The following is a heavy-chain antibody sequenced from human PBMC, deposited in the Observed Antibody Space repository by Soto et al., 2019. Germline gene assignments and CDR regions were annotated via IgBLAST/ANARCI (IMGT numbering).Heavy chain of an antibody. J-gene: IGHJ6*02. CDR2: IYPGDSDT. V-gene: IGHV5-51*01. D-gene: IGHD5-12*01. Sequence: GESLKISCKGSGYSFTSYWIGWVRQMPGKGLEWMGIIYPGDSDTRYSPSFQGQVPISADKSISTAYLQWSSLKASDTAMYYCARRGYSGYGASYYYYGMDVWGQGTTVTVSS. CDR3: ARRGYSGYGASYYYYGMDV. CDR1: GYSFTSYW.